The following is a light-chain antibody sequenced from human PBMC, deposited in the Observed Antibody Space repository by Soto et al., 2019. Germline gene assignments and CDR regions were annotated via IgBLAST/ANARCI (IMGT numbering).Light chain of an antibody. CDR3: QQSSMWPST. CDR1: QSVSNA. J-gene: IGKJ2*02. V-gene: IGKV3-11*01. Sequence: EIVLTQSPATLSLSPGERATLSCRASQSVSNALAWYQQKPGQAPRLLISDVFNRATGTPARFSGSGFGTDFTLTISSLEPDDFAVYYCQQSSMWPSTFGQGTKVDFK. CDR2: DVF.